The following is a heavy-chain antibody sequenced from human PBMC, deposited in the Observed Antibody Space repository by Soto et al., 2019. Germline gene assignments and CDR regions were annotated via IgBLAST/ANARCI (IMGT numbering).Heavy chain of an antibody. CDR1: GGSIGSSSYY. CDR2: IFYRGST. V-gene: IGHV4-39*01. Sequence: QLQLQESGPGLVKPSETLSLTCTVSGGSIGSSSYYWGWIRQPPGKGLEWMGSIFYRGSTYYNPSIKRRVTISVDTSKTQFSLKLSSVTAAETAVYYCARHLTYCSAGSCYSDFPYYGMDVWVQGTTVTVSS. D-gene: IGHD2-15*01. CDR3: ARHLTYCSAGSCYSDFPYYGMDV. J-gene: IGHJ6*02.